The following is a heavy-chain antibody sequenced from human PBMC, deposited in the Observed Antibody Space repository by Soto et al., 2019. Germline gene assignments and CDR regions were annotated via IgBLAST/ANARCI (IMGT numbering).Heavy chain of an antibody. CDR1: GFTFSDYY. Sequence: GGSLRLSCSASGFTFSDYYMSWIRQAPGKGLEWVSYISSSGSTIYYADSVKGRFTISRDNAKNSLYLQMNSLRAEDTAVYYCASTVTTAYYYYGMDVWGQGTTVTFSS. J-gene: IGHJ6*02. CDR2: ISSSGSTI. V-gene: IGHV3-11*01. D-gene: IGHD4-4*01. CDR3: ASTVTTAYYYYGMDV.